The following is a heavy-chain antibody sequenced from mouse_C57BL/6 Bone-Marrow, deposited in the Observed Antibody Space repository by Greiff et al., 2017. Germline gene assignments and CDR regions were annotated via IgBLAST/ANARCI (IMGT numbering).Heavy chain of an antibody. V-gene: IGHV1-55*01. J-gene: IGHJ4*01. CDR3: AREEGYYYGSSLYAMDY. D-gene: IGHD1-1*01. CDR2: IYPGSGST. CDR1: GYTFTSYW. Sequence: QVQLQQPGAELVKPGASVKMSCKASGYTFTSYWITWVKQRPGQGLEWIGDIYPGSGSTNYNEKFKSKATLAVDTSSSTAYMQLSSLTSEDSAVYYCAREEGYYYGSSLYAMDYWGQGTSVTVSS.